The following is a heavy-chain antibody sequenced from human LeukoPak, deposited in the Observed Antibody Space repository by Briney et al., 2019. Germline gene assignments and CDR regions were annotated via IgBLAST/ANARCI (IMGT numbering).Heavy chain of an antibody. CDR3: ARKMKTGDRVGTFDI. J-gene: IGHJ3*02. CDR2: IGSDGTYI. CDR1: GFTFSRHN. Sequence: GGSLRLSCAASGFTFSRHNMNWVRQAPMKGLEWVASIGSDGTYIYYADSVQGRFSISRDNAKNSLYLQMNSLRAEDTAVYYCARKMKTGDRVGTFDIWGQGTMITVSS. D-gene: IGHD1-1*01. V-gene: IGHV3-21*01.